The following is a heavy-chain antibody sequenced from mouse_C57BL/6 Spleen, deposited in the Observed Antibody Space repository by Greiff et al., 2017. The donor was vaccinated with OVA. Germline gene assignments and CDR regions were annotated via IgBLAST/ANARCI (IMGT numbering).Heavy chain of an antibody. V-gene: IGHV1-63*01. CDR2: IYPGGGYT. Sequence: QVQLQQSGAELVRPGTSVKMSCKASGYTFTNYWIGWAKQRPGHGLEWIGDIYPGGGYTKYNEKFKGKAKMTADKSSSTAYMQFSSLTSEDSAIDYCARMNDYAGFAYWGQGTTLPVSS. CDR3: ARMNDYAGFAY. D-gene: IGHD2-4*01. CDR1: GYTFTNYW. J-gene: IGHJ2*01.